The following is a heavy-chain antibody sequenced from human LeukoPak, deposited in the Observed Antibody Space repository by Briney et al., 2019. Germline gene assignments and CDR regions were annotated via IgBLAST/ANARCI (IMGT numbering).Heavy chain of an antibody. CDR3: ARQGCTDLGYCSGGSCYSVGRWFDP. J-gene: IGHJ5*02. V-gene: IGHV3-21*01. CDR2: ISTSSSYI. CDR1: GFTFSTYS. D-gene: IGHD2-15*01. Sequence: GGSLRLSCAASGFTFSTYSMNWVRQAPGKGLEWVSCISTSSSYIYYADSVKGRFTISRDNAKKSLYLQMNSLRAEDTAVYYCARQGCTDLGYCSGGSCYSVGRWFDPWGQGTLVTVSS.